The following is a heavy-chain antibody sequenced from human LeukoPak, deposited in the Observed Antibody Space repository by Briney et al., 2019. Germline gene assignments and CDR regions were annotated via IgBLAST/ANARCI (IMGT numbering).Heavy chain of an antibody. CDR1: GGSISSYY. CDR3: ARGGYYGSGNDFRFDP. V-gene: IGHV4-59*01. Sequence: SETLSLTCTVSGGSISSYYWSWIRQPPGKGLEWLGYIYYSGSTNYKPSLKSRVTISVGTSKNQFSLKLSSVTAADTAVYYWARGGYYGSGNDFRFDPWGQGTLVTVSS. D-gene: IGHD3-10*01. J-gene: IGHJ5*02. CDR2: IYYSGST.